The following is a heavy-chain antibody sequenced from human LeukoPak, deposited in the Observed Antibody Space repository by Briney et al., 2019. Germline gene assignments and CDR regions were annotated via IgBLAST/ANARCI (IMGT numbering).Heavy chain of an antibody. V-gene: IGHV1-18*01. Sequence: ASVKVSCKASGYTFTRYGISWVRQAPGQGLQWLGWISASNGNTNYAQKFRDRDTMSTDTSTGTAYLDVRSLTSDDTAVYYCARDHSNWNYAPDFWGQGTLVIVSS. D-gene: IGHD1-7*01. J-gene: IGHJ4*02. CDR3: ARDHSNWNYAPDF. CDR1: GYTFTRYG. CDR2: ISASNGNT.